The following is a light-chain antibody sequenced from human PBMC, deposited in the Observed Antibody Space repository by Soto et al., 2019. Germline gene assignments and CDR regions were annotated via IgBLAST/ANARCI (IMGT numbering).Light chain of an antibody. V-gene: IGLV2-11*01. J-gene: IGLJ3*02. CDR2: DVT. CDR3: CSYAGSYTLV. Sequence: QSALTQPRSVSGSPGQSVAISCTGASSDVGGYNYVSWYQHYPGKAPKLMIYDVTKRPSGVPDRCSGSKSGNTASLTISGLQAEDEADYYCCSYAGSYTLVFGGGTKLTVL. CDR1: SSDVGGYNY.